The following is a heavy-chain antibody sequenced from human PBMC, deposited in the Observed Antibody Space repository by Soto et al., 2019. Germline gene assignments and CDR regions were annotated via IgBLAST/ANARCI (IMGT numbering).Heavy chain of an antibody. D-gene: IGHD3-3*01. J-gene: IGHJ4*02. Sequence: GGSLRLSCAASGFTFSSYAMSWVRQAPGKGLEWVSAISGSGGSTYYADSVKGRFTISRDNSKNTLYLQMNSLRAEDTAVYYCAKDWDHLYYDFWSGYYTGQGPFDYWGQGTLVTVSS. V-gene: IGHV3-23*01. CDR3: AKDWDHLYYDFWSGYYTGQGPFDY. CDR2: ISGSGGST. CDR1: GFTFSSYA.